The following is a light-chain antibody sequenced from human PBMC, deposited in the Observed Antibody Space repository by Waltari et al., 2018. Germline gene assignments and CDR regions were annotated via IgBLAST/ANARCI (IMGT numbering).Light chain of an antibody. CDR3: QQRINWPRT. CDR2: DAS. Sequence: ETVLTQSPGTLALSPGERATLSCRASQSIGSSLAWYQHIPGQAPRLLFYDASNRATGIPARCSGSGSGTDFTLTISSLEPEDFAVYYCQQRINWPRTFGQGTKVEIK. V-gene: IGKV3-11*01. CDR1: QSIGSS. J-gene: IGKJ1*01.